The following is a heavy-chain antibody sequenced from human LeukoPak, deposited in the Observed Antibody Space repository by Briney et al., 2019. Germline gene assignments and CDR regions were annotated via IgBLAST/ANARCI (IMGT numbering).Heavy chain of an antibody. D-gene: IGHD6-13*01. J-gene: IGHJ6*03. CDR2: ISSSGGTI. CDR1: GFSFSDYY. V-gene: IGHV3-11*01. CDR3: ARAAMHSSSWYPSYYYYMDV. Sequence: GGSLRLSCAGSGFSFSDYYMSWVRQAPGRGLEWLSYISSSGGTIYYADSVRGRFTISRDNAKRSLYLEMNSLRAEDTAVYYCARAAMHSSSWYPSYYYYMDVWGKGTTVTVSS.